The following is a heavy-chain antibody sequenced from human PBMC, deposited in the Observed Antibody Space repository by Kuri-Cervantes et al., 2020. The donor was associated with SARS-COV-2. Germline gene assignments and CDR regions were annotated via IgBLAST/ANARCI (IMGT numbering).Heavy chain of an antibody. CDR3: ARNQVGGYYYYYMDV. V-gene: IGHV4-30-4*08. CDR1: GGSISSGDYY. Sequence: TLSLSCTVSGGSISSGDYYWSWIRQPPGKGLEWIGYIYYSGSTYYNPSLKSRVTISVDTSKNQFSLKLSSVTAADTAVYYCARNQVGGYYYYYMDVWGKGTTVTVSS. J-gene: IGHJ6*03. CDR2: IYYSGST. D-gene: IGHD1-26*01.